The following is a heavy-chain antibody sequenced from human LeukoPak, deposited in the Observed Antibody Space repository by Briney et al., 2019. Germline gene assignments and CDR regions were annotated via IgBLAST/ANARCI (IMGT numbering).Heavy chain of an antibody. V-gene: IGHV3-21*01. Sequence: GGSLRLSCAASGFTFSSYSMNWVRQAPGKGLEWVSSISSSSYIYYADSVKGRFTISRDNAKNSLYLQMNSLRAEDTAVYYCARGGVVVPAAMLGDYYYYYYMDVWGKGTTVTVSS. CDR2: ISSSSYI. CDR1: GFTFSSYS. D-gene: IGHD2-2*01. J-gene: IGHJ6*03. CDR3: ARGGVVVPAAMLGDYYYYYYMDV.